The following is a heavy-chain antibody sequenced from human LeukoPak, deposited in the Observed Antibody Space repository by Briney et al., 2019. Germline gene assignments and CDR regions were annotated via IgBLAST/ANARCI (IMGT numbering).Heavy chain of an antibody. D-gene: IGHD5-12*01. CDR3: ARDPSVATTPYFDY. Sequence: ASVKVSCKASGYTFTSYGISWVRQAPGQGLEWMGWISAYNGNTNYAQKLQGRVTMTTDTSTSTAYMELRSLRSDDTAVYYCARDPSVATTPYFDYWGQGTLVTVSS. J-gene: IGHJ4*02. V-gene: IGHV1-18*01. CDR1: GYTFTSYG. CDR2: ISAYNGNT.